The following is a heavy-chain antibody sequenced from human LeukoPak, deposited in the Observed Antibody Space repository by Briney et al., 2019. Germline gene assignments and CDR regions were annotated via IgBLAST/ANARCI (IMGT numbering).Heavy chain of an antibody. CDR2: ISYDGSNK. J-gene: IGHJ4*02. V-gene: IGHV3-30-3*01. D-gene: IGHD2/OR15-2a*01. CDR1: GFTFSSYA. Sequence: PGGSLRLSCAASGFTFSSYAMHWVRQAPGKGLEWVAVISYDGSNKYYADSVKGRFTISRDNSKNTLYLQMNSLRAEDTAVYYCANRPFRWGQGTLVTVSS. CDR3: ANRPFR.